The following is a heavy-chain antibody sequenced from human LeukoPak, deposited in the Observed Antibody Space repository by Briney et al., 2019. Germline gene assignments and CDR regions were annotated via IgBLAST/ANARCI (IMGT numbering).Heavy chain of an antibody. D-gene: IGHD3-3*01. CDR1: GYTLTELS. CDR3: ARDRAPYYDFWKVHLWEVGFDY. V-gene: IGHV1-24*01. J-gene: IGHJ4*02. Sequence: GASVKVSCKVSGYTLTELSMHWVRQAPGKGLEWMGGFDPEDGETIYAQKFQGRVTMTEDTSTDTAYMELSSLRSEDTAVYYCARDRAPYYDFWKVHLWEVGFDYWGQGTLVTVSS. CDR2: FDPEDGET.